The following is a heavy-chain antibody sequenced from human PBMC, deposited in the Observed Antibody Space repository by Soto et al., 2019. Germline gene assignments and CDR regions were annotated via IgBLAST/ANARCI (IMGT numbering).Heavy chain of an antibody. CDR3: ASIGTYYDILTATPYGMDV. CDR2: IYYSGST. V-gene: IGHV4-31*03. Sequence: QVQLQESGPGLVKPSQTLSLTCTVSGGSISSGGYYWSWIRQHPGKGLEWIGYIYYSGSTYYNPSLKSRVTISVDTSKNQFSMKLSSVTAADTAVYYCASIGTYYDILTATPYGMDVWGQGTTVTVSS. J-gene: IGHJ6*02. CDR1: GGSISSGGYY. D-gene: IGHD3-9*01.